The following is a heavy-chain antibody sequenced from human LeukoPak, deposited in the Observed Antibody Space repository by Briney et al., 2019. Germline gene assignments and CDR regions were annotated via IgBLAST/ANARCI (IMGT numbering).Heavy chain of an antibody. Sequence: SETLSLTCTVSGGSISSYYWSWIRQPPGKGLEWIGYIYYSGSTNYNPSLKSRVTISVDTSKNQFSLKLSSVTAADTAVYYCAITHYDSRWSDYWGQGTLVTVSS. CDR2: IYYSGST. CDR1: GGSISSYY. J-gene: IGHJ4*02. CDR3: AITHYDSRWSDY. D-gene: IGHD3-22*01. V-gene: IGHV4-59*01.